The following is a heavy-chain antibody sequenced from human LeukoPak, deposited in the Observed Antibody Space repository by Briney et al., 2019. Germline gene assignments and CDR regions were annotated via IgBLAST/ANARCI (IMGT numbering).Heavy chain of an antibody. CDR3: ARVGEWELLSDY. CDR1: GFTFSSYG. Sequence: GGALRLSCAASGFTFSSYGMSWVRQAPGKGLEGGSAISGSGGSTYYADSVKGRFTISRDNAKNSLYLQMNSLRAEDTAVYYCARVGEWELLSDYWGQGTLVTVSS. V-gene: IGHV3-23*01. D-gene: IGHD1-26*01. CDR2: ISGSGGST. J-gene: IGHJ4*02.